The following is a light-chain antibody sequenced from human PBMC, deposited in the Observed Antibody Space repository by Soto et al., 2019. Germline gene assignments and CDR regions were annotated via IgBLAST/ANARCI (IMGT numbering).Light chain of an antibody. Sequence: DTVLTKSPGNLSLSPAERATLSCRASQSVSSYLAWYQQKPGQAPRLLIHDASNRATAIPARFSGSGSGTDFTLTISSLDPEDFAVYYCQQRSNWPITFGQGTRLEIK. CDR3: QQRSNWPIT. V-gene: IGKV3-11*01. J-gene: IGKJ5*01. CDR2: DAS. CDR1: QSVSSY.